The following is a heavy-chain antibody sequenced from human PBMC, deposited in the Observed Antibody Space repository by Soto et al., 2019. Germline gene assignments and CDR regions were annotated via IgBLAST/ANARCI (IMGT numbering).Heavy chain of an antibody. CDR3: AKGLYCSGGSCYGGYYYYGMDV. Sequence: QVQLVESGGGVVQPGRSLRLSCAASGFTFSSYGMHWVRQAPGKGLEWVAVISYDGSNKYYADSVKGRFTISRDNSKNPLYLQMNSLRAEDTAVYYCAKGLYCSGGSCYGGYYYYGMDVWGQGTTVTVSS. CDR1: GFTFSSYG. V-gene: IGHV3-30*18. D-gene: IGHD2-15*01. CDR2: ISYDGSNK. J-gene: IGHJ6*02.